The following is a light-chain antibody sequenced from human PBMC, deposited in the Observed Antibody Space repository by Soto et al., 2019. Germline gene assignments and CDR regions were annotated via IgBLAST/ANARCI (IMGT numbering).Light chain of an antibody. Sequence: EVVMTQSPATLSVSPGERVTLSCRASESVHRNLAWYQQTPGQGPSLLIYYASTRASGVPDRFTGSGSVKEFTLTISCLQSEDFGVYDCQHYSNWPPTFGPGTKVESK. CDR3: QHYSNWPPT. CDR1: ESVHRN. CDR2: YAS. V-gene: IGKV3-15*01. J-gene: IGKJ3*01.